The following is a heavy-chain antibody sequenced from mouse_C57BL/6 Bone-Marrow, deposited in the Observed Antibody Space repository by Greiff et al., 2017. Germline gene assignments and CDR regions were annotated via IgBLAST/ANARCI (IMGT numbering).Heavy chain of an antibody. CDR1: GYTFTSYW. CDR3: ARLGYYGSHDY. V-gene: IGHV1-69*01. J-gene: IGHJ2*01. D-gene: IGHD1-1*01. Sequence: QVQLQQPGAELVMPGASVKLSCKASGYTFTSYWMHWVKQRPGQGLEWIGEIDPSDSYTNYNQKFKGKSTLTVDKSSSTAYMQLSSLTSEDSAVYYCARLGYYGSHDYWGQGTTLTVSS. CDR2: IDPSDSYT.